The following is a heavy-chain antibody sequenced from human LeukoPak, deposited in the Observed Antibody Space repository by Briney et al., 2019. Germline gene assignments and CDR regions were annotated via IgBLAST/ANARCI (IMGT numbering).Heavy chain of an antibody. Sequence: TSETLSLTCTVSGYSISSGYYWGWIRPPPGKGLEWFGIIYHSGSTYYNPSLKSRVTISVDTAKNQFSLKLSSVTAADPAVYYCARARTGPYYFDYWGQGTLVTVSS. CDR3: ARARTGPYYFDY. D-gene: IGHD1-14*01. CDR1: GYSISSGYY. CDR2: IYHSGST. J-gene: IGHJ4*02. V-gene: IGHV4-38-2*02.